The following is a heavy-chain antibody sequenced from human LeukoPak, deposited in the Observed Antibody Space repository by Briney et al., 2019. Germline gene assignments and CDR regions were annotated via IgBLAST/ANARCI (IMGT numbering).Heavy chain of an antibody. CDR2: IYHSGIT. D-gene: IGHD2-8*02. J-gene: IGHJ5*02. V-gene: IGHV4-31*03. CDR1: GGSIRSDDYY. Sequence: PSETLSLTCTVSGGSIRSDDYYWSWIRQYPGKGLEWIGYIYHSGITYYNASLKSRVIISVDTSKNQFSLRLTSVTAADTAVYYCSRYTCTANNCYPFDPWGQGTLVTVSS. CDR3: SRYTCTANNCYPFDP.